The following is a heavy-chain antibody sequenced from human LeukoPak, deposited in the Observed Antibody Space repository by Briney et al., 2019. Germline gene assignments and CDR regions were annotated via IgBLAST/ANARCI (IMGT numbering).Heavy chain of an antibody. V-gene: IGHV4-59*01. CDR2: AYYTGIT. J-gene: IGHJ4*02. Sequence: KPSETLSLTCTVSGVSINTYFWSWIRQPPGKGLEWIGYAYYTGITNYNPSLKSRVSISLDTSKNQFSLRLNSVTAADTAVYYCASQLGGTTFHWGQGTLVTVSS. D-gene: IGHD1/OR15-1a*01. CDR3: ASQLGGTTFH. CDR1: GVSINTYF.